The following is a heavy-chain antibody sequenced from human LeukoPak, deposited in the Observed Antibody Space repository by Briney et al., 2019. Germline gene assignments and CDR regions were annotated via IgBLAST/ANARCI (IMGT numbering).Heavy chain of an antibody. Sequence: KTGESLKISCKGSGYSFTSYWIGWVRQMPGKGLEWMGIIYPGDSDTRYSPSFQGQFTISADKSISTAYLQWSSLKASDTAMYYCARHSLVGAPPKFPSHWYLDLWGRGTLVTVSS. V-gene: IGHV5-51*01. D-gene: IGHD1-26*01. CDR3: ARHSLVGAPPKFPSHWYLDL. CDR2: IYPGDSDT. CDR1: GYSFTSYW. J-gene: IGHJ2*01.